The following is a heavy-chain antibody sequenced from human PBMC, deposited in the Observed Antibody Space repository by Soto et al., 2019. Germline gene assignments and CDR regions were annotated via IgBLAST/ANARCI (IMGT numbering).Heavy chain of an antibody. CDR2: IFHTGST. CDR1: GGSISSPGYS. CDR3: ATGRDWFDP. Sequence: QLQLQESGSGLVKPSQTLSVTCAVSGGSISSPGYSWTWIRQPPGKGLEWIGYIFHTGSTSYNPSLTSRVTRSLDRSKNQVSLNLYSVTAADTAVYYCATGRDWFDPWGPGTLVTVSS. V-gene: IGHV4-30-2*01. J-gene: IGHJ5*02.